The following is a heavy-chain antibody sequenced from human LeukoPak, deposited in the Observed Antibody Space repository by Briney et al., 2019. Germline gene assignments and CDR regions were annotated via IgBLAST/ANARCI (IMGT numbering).Heavy chain of an antibody. CDR1: GFTFSSYS. CDR2: ISSSSYI. D-gene: IGHD1-1*01. CDR3: ARELERHGRPFDY. J-gene: IGHJ4*02. V-gene: IGHV3-21*01. Sequence: GGSLRLSCAASGFTFSSYSMNWVRQAPGKGLEWVSSISSSSYIYYADSVKGRFTISRDNAKNSLYLQMNSLRAEDTAVYYCARELERHGRPFDYWGQGTLVTVSS.